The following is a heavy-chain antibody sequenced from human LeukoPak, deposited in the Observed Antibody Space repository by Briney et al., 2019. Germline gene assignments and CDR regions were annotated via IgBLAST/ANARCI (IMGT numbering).Heavy chain of an antibody. V-gene: IGHV4-59*08. J-gene: IGHJ6*02. CDR3: ARHNYYGSGSYYYYYYYCMDV. Sequence: PSETLSLTCTVSGGSISSYYWSWIRQPPGKGLEWIGYIYYSGSTNYNPSLKSRVTISVDTSKNQFSLKLSSVTAADTAVYYCARHNYYGSGSYYYYYYYCMDVWGQGTTVTVSS. CDR2: IYYSGST. D-gene: IGHD3-10*01. CDR1: GGSISSYY.